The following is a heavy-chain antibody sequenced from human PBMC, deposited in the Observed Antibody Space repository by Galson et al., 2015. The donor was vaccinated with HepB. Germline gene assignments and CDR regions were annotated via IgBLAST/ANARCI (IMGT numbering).Heavy chain of an antibody. V-gene: IGHV3-74*01. D-gene: IGHD6-13*01. CDR2: INSDGSTT. J-gene: IGHJ4*02. CDR3: VRDANIGEAGKLYDY. CDR1: GFTFSPYW. Sequence: SLRLSCAASGFTFSPYWMHWVRQAPGKGLEWVSFINSDGSTTTYADSVQGRFTISRDNAKNTLYLHMNSLRAEDTAVYYCVRDANIGEAGKLYDYWGQGNMVIVSS.